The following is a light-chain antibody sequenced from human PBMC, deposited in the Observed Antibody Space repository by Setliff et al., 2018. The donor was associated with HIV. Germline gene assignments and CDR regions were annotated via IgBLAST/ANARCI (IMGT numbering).Light chain of an antibody. CDR3: SSYTSSSTPYV. CDR1: SSDVGSYNL. V-gene: IGLV2-14*02. J-gene: IGLJ1*01. CDR2: EVS. Sequence: QSVLTQPASVSGSPGQSLTITCTGSSSDVGSYNLVSWYQQHPGKAPKLMIYEVSNRPSGVSNRFSGFKSGNTASLTISGLQAEDEADYYCSSYTSSSTPYVFGTGTKVTVL.